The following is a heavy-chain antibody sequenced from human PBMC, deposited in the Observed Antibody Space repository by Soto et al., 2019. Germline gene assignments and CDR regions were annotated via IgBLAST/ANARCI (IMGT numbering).Heavy chain of an antibody. V-gene: IGHV1-69*01. Sequence: QVQLVQSGAEVKKPGSSVKVFCKASGGTFSNYGINWVRQAPGQGLEWMGGIVPMFGSVKYAQNFQDRVTITADESTNTAYMELSSLISEDTAVYYCARGGYSYVPVNYGMDVWGQGTTVIISS. CDR3: ARGGYSYVPVNYGMDV. CDR2: IVPMFGSV. J-gene: IGHJ6*02. D-gene: IGHD5-18*01. CDR1: GGTFSNYG.